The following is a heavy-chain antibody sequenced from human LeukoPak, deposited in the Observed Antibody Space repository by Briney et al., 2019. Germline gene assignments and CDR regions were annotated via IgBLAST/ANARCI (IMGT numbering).Heavy chain of an antibody. D-gene: IGHD2-8*02. CDR2: ISWNSGSI. J-gene: IGHJ4*02. Sequence: GRSLRLSCAASGFTFSSYGMHWVRQAPGEGLEWVSGISWNSGSIGYADSVKGRFTISRDNAKNSLYLQMNSLRAEDTALYYCAKGSSWFIDYFDYWGQGTLVTVSS. CDR3: AKGSSWFIDYFDY. V-gene: IGHV3-9*01. CDR1: GFTFSSYG.